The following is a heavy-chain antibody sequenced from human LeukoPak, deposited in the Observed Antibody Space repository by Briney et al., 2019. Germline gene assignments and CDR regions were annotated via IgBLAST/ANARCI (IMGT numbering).Heavy chain of an antibody. Sequence: GGSLRLSCAASGFTFSRHGMHWVRQAPGKGLEWVAVIGDTGRAKYYADSVEGRFTASRDNFKNTLYLEMNSLRAEDTAVYYCAKADYYDSSGYPRDWYFDLWGRGTLVTVSS. CDR3: AKADYYDSSGYPRDWYFDL. CDR1: GFTFSRHG. J-gene: IGHJ2*01. V-gene: IGHV3-33*06. CDR2: IGDTGRAK. D-gene: IGHD3-22*01.